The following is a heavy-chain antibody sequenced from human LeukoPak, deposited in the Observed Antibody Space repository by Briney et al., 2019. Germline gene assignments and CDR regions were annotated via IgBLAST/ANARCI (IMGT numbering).Heavy chain of an antibody. CDR1: GGSISSYY. J-gene: IGHJ3*02. D-gene: IGHD3-9*01. V-gene: IGHV4-59*01. Sequence: SETLSLTCTVSGGSISSYYWSWIRQPPGKGLEWIGYIYYSGSTNYNPSLKSRVTISVDTSKNQFSLKLSSVTAADTAVYYCARATGYDILTGLEDAFDIWGQGTMVTVSS. CDR2: IYYSGST. CDR3: ARATGYDILTGLEDAFDI.